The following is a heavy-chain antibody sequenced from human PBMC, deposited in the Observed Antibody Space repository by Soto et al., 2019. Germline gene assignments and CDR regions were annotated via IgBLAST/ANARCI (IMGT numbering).Heavy chain of an antibody. Sequence: GASVKVSCKASGYTFTSYAMHWVRQAPGQRLEWMGWINAGNGNTKYSQKFQGRVTITRDTSASTAYMELSSLRCEDTAVYYCAREPVPLITMVRGPRWFDPWGQGTRVTVSS. V-gene: IGHV1-3*01. CDR1: GYTFTSYA. CDR2: INAGNGNT. J-gene: IGHJ5*02. D-gene: IGHD3-10*01. CDR3: AREPVPLITMVRGPRWFDP.